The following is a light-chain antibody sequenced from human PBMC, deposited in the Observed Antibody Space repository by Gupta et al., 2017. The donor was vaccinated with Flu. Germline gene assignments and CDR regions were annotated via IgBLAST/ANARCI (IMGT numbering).Light chain of an antibody. J-gene: IGLJ1*01. Sequence: QSALTQPASVSGSPGQSITISCTGTSSDVGGYNFVSWYQQRPGKAPKLMIYEVSNRPPGVSSRFSCSKSGNTASLTISGLQADDEADYYCSSYTSSSTPYVFGTGTKVTVL. V-gene: IGLV2-14*01. CDR3: SSYTSSSTPYV. CDR2: EVS. CDR1: SSDVGGYNF.